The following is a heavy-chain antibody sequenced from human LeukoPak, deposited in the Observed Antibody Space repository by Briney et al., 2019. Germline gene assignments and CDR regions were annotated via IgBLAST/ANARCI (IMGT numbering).Heavy chain of an antibody. CDR1: GGSISSSSYY. V-gene: IGHV4-39*07. J-gene: IGHJ4*02. CDR2: IYYSGST. D-gene: IGHD5-12*01. CDR3: AREPYTVYSGYDSRTFGY. Sequence: SETLSLTCTVSGGSISSSSYYWGWIRQPPGKGLEWIGSIYYSGSTYYNPSLKSRVTISVDTSKNQFSLKLSSVTAADTAVYYCAREPYTVYSGYDSRTFGYWGQGTLVTVSS.